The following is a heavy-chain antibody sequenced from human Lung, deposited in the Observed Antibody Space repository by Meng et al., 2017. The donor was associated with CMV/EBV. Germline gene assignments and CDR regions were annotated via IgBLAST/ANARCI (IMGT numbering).Heavy chain of an antibody. CDR1: GGSINNYY. Sequence: SETXSPTCTVSGGSINNYYWSWIRQPPGKGLEWIGYIYYNGSTNYNPPRKSRVTISVDTSKNQFSLKLSSVSAADTAVYFCARIYCSSTSCYIDYWGQGTXVTVSS. CDR3: ARIYCSSTSCYIDY. V-gene: IGHV4-59*01. D-gene: IGHD2-2*01. CDR2: IYYNGST. J-gene: IGHJ4*02.